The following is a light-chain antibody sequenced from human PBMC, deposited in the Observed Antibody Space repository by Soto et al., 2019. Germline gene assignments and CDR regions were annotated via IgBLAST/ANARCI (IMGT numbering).Light chain of an antibody. CDR2: GDS. CDR1: SSNIGAGND. V-gene: IGLV1-40*01. J-gene: IGLJ7*01. CDR3: QSYDSSLSGFTV. Sequence: QSVLTQPPSVSVAPGQRVTISCTGSSSNIGAGNDVQWYQQLPGTAPKLLIYGDSNRPSGVPDRFSGSKSGTSASLAITGLQAEDEADYYCQSYDSSLSGFTVFGGGTQLTVL.